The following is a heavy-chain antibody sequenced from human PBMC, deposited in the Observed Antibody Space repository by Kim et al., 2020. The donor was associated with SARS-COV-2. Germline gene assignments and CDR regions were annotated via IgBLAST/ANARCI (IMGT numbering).Heavy chain of an antibody. CDR1: GFTFSSYA. D-gene: IGHD6-6*01. Sequence: GGSLRLSCAASGFTFSSYAMSWVRQAPGKGLEWVSAISGSGGSTYYADSVKGRFTISRDNSKNTLYLQMNSLRAEDTAVYYCANLPYSSSSYYFDYWGQGTLVTVSS. V-gene: IGHV3-23*01. CDR3: ANLPYSSSSYYFDY. CDR2: ISGSGGST. J-gene: IGHJ4*02.